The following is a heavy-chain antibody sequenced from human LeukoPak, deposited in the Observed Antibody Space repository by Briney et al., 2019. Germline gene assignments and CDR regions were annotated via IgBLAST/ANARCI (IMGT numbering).Heavy chain of an antibody. D-gene: IGHD6-19*01. V-gene: IGHV5-51*01. CDR3: ARFDSSGWYYFDY. CDR1: GDSFSTYW. CDR2: IYPDDSDT. Sequence: TGESLKISCRGSGDSFSTYWIVWVRQMPGKGLEWMGIIYPDDSDTRYSPSFQGQVTISADKSISTAYLQWSSLKASDTAMYYCARFDSSGWYYFDYWGQGTLVTVSS. J-gene: IGHJ4*02.